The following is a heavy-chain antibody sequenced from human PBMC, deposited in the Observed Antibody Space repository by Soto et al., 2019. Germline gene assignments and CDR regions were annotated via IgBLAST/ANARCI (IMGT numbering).Heavy chain of an antibody. CDR2: IYHIGTT. V-gene: IGHV4-59*03. CDR1: GDSMSPFY. CDR3: AGFRSNYFVG. Sequence: PSETLSLTCTVSGDSMSPFYWSWIRQPPGRGLEWIGYIYHIGTTTYNPSLGSRVTISLDSSKNQFSLNLTSVTAADTAVYYCAGFRSNYFVGWGRGTRVTV. D-gene: IGHD1-26*01. J-gene: IGHJ4*02.